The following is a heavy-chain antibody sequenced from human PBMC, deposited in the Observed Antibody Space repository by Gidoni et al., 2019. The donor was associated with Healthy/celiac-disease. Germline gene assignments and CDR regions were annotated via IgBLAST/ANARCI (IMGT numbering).Heavy chain of an antibody. D-gene: IGHD3-22*01. CDR1: GFTFSSYG. CDR2: ISYDGSNK. CDR3: AKDYADSSGENYIY. Sequence: QVQLVESGGGVFQPGRSLILSFPASGFTFSSYGMHWVRQAPGKGLEGVAVISYDGSNKYYEDSGKGRFTISRENSKNTLYLQMNSLRAEDTAVYYCAKDYADSSGENYIYWGQGTLVTVSS. J-gene: IGHJ4*02. V-gene: IGHV3-30*18.